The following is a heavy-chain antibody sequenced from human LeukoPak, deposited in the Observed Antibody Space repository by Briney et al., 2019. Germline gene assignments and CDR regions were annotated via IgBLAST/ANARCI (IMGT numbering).Heavy chain of an antibody. V-gene: IGHV4-59*01. J-gene: IGHJ3*02. CDR2: IYYSRST. Sequence: SETLSLTCTVSGGSISSYYWSWIRQPPRKGLEWIGYIYYSRSTNYNHSLKSRVTISVDTSKNQFSLKLSSVTAADTAVYYCAREGGRRRFDAFDIWGQGTMVTVSS. CDR1: GGSISSYY. CDR3: AREGGRRRFDAFDI. D-gene: IGHD2-15*01.